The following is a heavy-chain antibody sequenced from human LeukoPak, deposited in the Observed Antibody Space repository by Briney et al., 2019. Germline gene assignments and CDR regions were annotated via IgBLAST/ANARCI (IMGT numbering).Heavy chain of an antibody. CDR3: ARQGAAGKYYYYYMDV. CDR1: GYNFPIYW. D-gene: IGHD6-13*01. CDR2: IYPDDSNT. Sequence: GESLKISCQGSGYNFPIYWIGWVRQMPGQGLEWMGIIYPDDSNTIYGPSFQGQVTISADKPINTAYLEWSSLKASDTAIYYCARQGAAGKYYYYYMDVWGKGTTVTVSS. J-gene: IGHJ6*03. V-gene: IGHV5-51*01.